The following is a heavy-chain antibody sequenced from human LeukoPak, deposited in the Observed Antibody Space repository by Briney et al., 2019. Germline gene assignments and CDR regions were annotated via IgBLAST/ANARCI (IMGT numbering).Heavy chain of an antibody. J-gene: IGHJ5*02. D-gene: IGHD2-15*01. CDR1: GGSISSYY. CDR3: ARDPGGLYCSGGSCYQNNWFDP. CDR2: IYYSGST. V-gene: IGHV4-59*12. Sequence: SETLSLTCTVSGGSISSYYWSWIRQPPGKGLEWIGYIYYSGSTNYNPSLKSRVTISVDTSKNQFSLKLSSVTAADTAVYYCARDPGGLYCSGGSCYQNNWFDPWGQGTLVTVSS.